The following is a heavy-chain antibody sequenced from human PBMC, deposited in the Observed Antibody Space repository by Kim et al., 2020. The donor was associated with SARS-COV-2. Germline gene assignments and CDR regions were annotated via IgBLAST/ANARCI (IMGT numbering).Heavy chain of an antibody. CDR1: GFTFSNAW. D-gene: IGHD3-10*01. Sequence: GGSLRLSCAASGFTFSNAWMSWVRHAPGKGLEWVGRIKSKTDGGTTDYAAPVKGRFTISRDDSKNTLYLQMNSLKTEDTAVYYCTTGGLWFGELQLDYWGQGTLVTVSS. V-gene: IGHV3-15*01. J-gene: IGHJ4*02. CDR3: TTGGLWFGELQLDY. CDR2: IKSKTDGGTT.